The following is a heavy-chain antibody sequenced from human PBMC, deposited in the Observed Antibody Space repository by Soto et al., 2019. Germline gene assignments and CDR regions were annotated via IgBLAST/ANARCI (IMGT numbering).Heavy chain of an antibody. D-gene: IGHD3-22*01. CDR1: GFTFSTYT. Sequence: EVQLVESGGGLVKPGGSLRLSCAAPGFTFSTYTMNWVRQAPGKGLEWVSSISSSSTYIYYADSLKGRFTISRDNAKNSLYLQMNGLRAEDTAVYYCARDRVEGDYDSSGYSLWGQGTLVTVSS. CDR3: ARDRVEGDYDSSGYSL. V-gene: IGHV3-21*01. J-gene: IGHJ4*02. CDR2: ISSSSTYI.